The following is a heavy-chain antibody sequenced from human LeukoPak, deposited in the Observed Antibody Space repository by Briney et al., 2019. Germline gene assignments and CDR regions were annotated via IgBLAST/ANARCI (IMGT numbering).Heavy chain of an antibody. J-gene: IGHJ4*02. CDR2: INSDGSST. Sequence: GGSLRLSCAASGFTFSSYWMHWVRQAPGKGLVCVSRINSDGSSTTYADSVKGRFTISRDNAKNTLYLQMNSLRAEDTAVYYCAGRSRGGTYYAYWGQGTPVTVSS. CDR3: AGRSRGGTYYAY. CDR1: GFTFSSYW. D-gene: IGHD1-26*01. V-gene: IGHV3-74*01.